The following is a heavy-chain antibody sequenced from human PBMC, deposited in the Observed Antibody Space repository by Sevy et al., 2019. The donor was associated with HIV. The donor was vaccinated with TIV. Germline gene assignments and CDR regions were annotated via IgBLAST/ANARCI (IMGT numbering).Heavy chain of an antibody. CDR2: ISYDGSNK. J-gene: IGHJ3*02. Sequence: GGSLRLSCAASGFTFSSYAMHWVRQAPGKGLEWVAVISYDGSNKYYADSVKGRFTISRDNSKNTLYLQMNSLRAEDTAGYYCARDHRHIVVVTASPTDAFDIWGQGTMVTVSS. V-gene: IGHV3-30*04. CDR1: GFTFSSYA. CDR3: ARDHRHIVVVTASPTDAFDI. D-gene: IGHD2-21*02.